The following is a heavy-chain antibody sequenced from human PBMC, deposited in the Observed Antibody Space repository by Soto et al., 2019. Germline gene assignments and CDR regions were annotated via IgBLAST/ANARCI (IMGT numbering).Heavy chain of an antibody. CDR1: GGTFSGYF. CDR2: IEHNGNN. CDR3: ARDFRYFPY. J-gene: IGHJ4*03. Sequence: XETLSLTCAVYGGTFSGYFWTWVRQPPGKGLEWIGEIEHNGNNNINPSLKSRVTLSVDNSKNQISLTLTSVTAADTAVYYCARDFRYFPYWGHGTLVTVSS. V-gene: IGHV4-34*01. D-gene: IGHD3-10*01.